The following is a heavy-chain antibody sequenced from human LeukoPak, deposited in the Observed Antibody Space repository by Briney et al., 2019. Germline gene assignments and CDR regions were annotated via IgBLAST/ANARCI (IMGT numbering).Heavy chain of an antibody. V-gene: IGHV1-2*02. CDR2: INPDTGVT. Sequence: GASVKVSCKASGYTFTDSYVHWVRQAPGQGLEWMGWINPDTGVTNYAQKFQGRVILTRDTSIGTAYVELSRLRSDDTAVYYCARVSGSYKWFDCWGQGTLVAVSS. CDR3: ARVSGSYKWFDC. D-gene: IGHD1-26*01. J-gene: IGHJ4*02. CDR1: GYTFTDSY.